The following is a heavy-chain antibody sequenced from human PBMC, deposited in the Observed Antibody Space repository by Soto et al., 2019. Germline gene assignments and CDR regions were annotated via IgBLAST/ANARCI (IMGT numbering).Heavy chain of an antibody. D-gene: IGHD6-13*01. J-gene: IGHJ3*02. CDR2: IYSGGST. CDR3: AGTNSIAAAALRHAFDI. Sequence: LRLSCAASGFTVSSNYMSWVRQAPGKGLEWVSVIYSGGSTYYADSVKGRFTISRDNSKNTLYLQMNSLRAEDTAVYYCAGTNSIAAAALRHAFDIWGQGTMVTVSS. CDR1: GFTVSSNY. V-gene: IGHV3-53*01.